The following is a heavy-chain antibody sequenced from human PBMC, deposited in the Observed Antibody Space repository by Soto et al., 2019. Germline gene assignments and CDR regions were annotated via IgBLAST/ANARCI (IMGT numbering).Heavy chain of an antibody. CDR3: ARDEARDPDYGDYVRPNIAIFDY. CDR1: GYTFTSYG. CDR2: ISAYNGNT. J-gene: IGHJ4*02. D-gene: IGHD4-17*01. Sequence: GASVKVSCKASGYTFTSYGISWVRQAPGQGLEWMGWISAYNGNTNYAQKLQGRVTMTTDTSTSTAYMELRSLRSDDTAVYYCARDEARDPDYGDYVRPNIAIFDYWGQGTLVTVSS. V-gene: IGHV1-18*01.